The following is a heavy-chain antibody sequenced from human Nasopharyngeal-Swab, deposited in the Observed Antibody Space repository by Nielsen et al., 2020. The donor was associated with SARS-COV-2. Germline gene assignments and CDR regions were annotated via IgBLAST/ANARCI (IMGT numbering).Heavy chain of an antibody. Sequence: SETLSLTCAVSGGSFSGYYWSWIRQSPGKGLEWIGEINHSGSINYNLSLKSRVTISVETSKNQFSLKLSSVTAADTAVHYCARGRGITVTTPSPVFDYWGQGTLVTVSS. CDR1: GGSFSGYY. CDR2: INHSGSI. D-gene: IGHD1-20*01. V-gene: IGHV4-34*01. J-gene: IGHJ4*02. CDR3: ARGRGITVTTPSPVFDY.